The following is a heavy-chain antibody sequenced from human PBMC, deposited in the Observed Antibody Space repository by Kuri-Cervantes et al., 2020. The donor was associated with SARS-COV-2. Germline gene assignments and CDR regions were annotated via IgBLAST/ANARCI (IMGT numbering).Heavy chain of an antibody. J-gene: IGHJ6*03. CDR1: GGTFSSYA. CDR3: ARDQGCSSTSCYSGFRANYYYYYMDV. CDR2: MNPNSGNT. D-gene: IGHD2-2*02. Sequence: ASVKVSCKASGGTFSSYAISWVRQATGQGLEWMGWMNPNSGNTGYAQKFQGRVTMTRNTSISTAYMELSSLRSEDTAVYYCARDQGCSSTSCYSGFRANYYYYYMDVWGKGTTVTVSS. V-gene: IGHV1-8*02.